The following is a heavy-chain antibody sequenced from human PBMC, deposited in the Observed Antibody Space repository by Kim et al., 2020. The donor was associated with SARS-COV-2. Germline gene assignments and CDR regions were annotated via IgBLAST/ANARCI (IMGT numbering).Heavy chain of an antibody. CDR1: GDSVSSDSAA. Sequence: SQTLSLTCAISGDSVSSDSAAWNWIRQSPWRGLEWLGRTYYRSKWFYDYAESVKSRIIINPDTSKSRVSLQVNSVTPEDTDVYFCALADSNLYASTWKFDYWGQGTLVTV. J-gene: IGHJ4*02. CDR3: ALADSNLYASTWKFDY. D-gene: IGHD6-13*01. V-gene: IGHV6-1*01. CDR2: TYYRSKWFY.